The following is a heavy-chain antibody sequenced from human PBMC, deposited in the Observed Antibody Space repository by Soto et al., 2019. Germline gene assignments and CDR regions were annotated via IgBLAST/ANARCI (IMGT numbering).Heavy chain of an antibody. V-gene: IGHV1-3*01. CDR3: ARVKAVAGTLIYYFDY. D-gene: IGHD6-19*01. CDR1: GYTFTSYA. Sequence: QVQLVQSGAEVKKPGASVKVSCKASGYTFTSYAMHWVRQAPGQRLEWMGWINAGNGNTKYSQKFQGRVTITRDTSASTAYMELSSLRSEDTAVYYCARVKAVAGTLIYYFDYWGQGTLVTVSS. J-gene: IGHJ4*02. CDR2: INAGNGNT.